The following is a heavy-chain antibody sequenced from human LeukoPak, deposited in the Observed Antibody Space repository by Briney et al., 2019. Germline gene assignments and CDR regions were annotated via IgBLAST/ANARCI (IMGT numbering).Heavy chain of an antibody. J-gene: IGHJ1*01. D-gene: IGHD4-23*01. CDR3: ARDHGGNSRYFQH. CDR2: ISAYNGNT. Sequence: GASVKVSCKASGYTFTGYYMHWVRQAPGQGLEWMGWISAYNGNTNYAQNLQDRLTMTADTSTDVAYMELRSLKSDDTAIYYCARDHGGNSRYFQHWGQGTPVTVSS. CDR1: GYTFTGYY. V-gene: IGHV1-18*01.